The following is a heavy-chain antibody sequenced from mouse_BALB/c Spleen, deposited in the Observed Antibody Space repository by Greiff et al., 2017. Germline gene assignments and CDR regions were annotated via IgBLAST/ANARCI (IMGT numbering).Heavy chain of an antibody. CDR3: ARNKGDGPFYAMDY. J-gene: IGHJ4*01. Sequence: VKVEESGPGLVQPSQSLSITCTVSGFSLTSYGVHWVRQSPGKGLEWLGVIWSGGSTDYNAAFISRLSISKDNSKSQVFFKMNSLQANDTAIYYCARNKGDGPFYAMDYWGQGTSVTVSS. CDR1: GFSLTSYG. D-gene: IGHD2-3*01. V-gene: IGHV2-2*02. CDR2: IWSGGST.